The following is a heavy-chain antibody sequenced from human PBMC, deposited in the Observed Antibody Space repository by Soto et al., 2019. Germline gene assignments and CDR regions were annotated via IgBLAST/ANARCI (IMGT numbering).Heavy chain of an antibody. Sequence: EVQLLESGGDSVQPGGSVRLSCAGSGFTFINYAMNWVRQAPGKGLEWVSTNSGGGDATFFADSVRGRFTFSRDKSKNTVTLQVTSLRGDDPAVSYCARKVMGSTSRADYWYFDLWGRGTLVTVSS. CDR3: ARKVMGSTSRADYWYFDL. CDR1: GFTFINYA. CDR2: NSGGGDAT. J-gene: IGHJ2*01. D-gene: IGHD3-16*01. V-gene: IGHV3-23*01.